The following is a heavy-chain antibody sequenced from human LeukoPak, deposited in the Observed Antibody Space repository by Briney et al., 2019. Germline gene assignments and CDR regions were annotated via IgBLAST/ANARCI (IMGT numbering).Heavy chain of an antibody. CDR1: GYTFTSYA. D-gene: IGHD6-13*01. CDR3: ARPSHSEYSSSWWNFDY. J-gene: IGHJ4*02. Sequence: GASVKVSCKASGYTFTSYAMNWVRQAPGQGLEWMGWINTNTGNPTYAQGFTGRFVFSLDTPVSTAYLQISSLKAEDTAVYYCARPSHSEYSSSWWNFDYWGQGTLVTVSS. CDR2: INTNTGNP. V-gene: IGHV7-4-1*02.